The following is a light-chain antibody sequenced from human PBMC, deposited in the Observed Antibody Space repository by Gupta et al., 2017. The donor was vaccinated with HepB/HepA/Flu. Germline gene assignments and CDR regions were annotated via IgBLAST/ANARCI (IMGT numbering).Light chain of an antibody. CDR2: GTS. V-gene: IGKV3-20*01. CDR3: QQYGSSGIT. CDR1: HSVTRSY. J-gene: IGKJ5*01. Sequence: EIVLTQSPGTLSLSPGERVTLSCRASHSVTRSYLGWYQQIPGQAPSLLIYGTSNRATGIPDRVSGSGSGTDFTLTINRLEPEDFAVYYCQQYGSSGITFGQGTRLEIK.